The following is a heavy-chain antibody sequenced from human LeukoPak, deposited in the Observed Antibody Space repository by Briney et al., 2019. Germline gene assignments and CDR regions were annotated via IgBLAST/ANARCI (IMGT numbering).Heavy chain of an antibody. CDR2: FDPEDGET. CDR3: ATGRTGTRVFDY. V-gene: IGHV1-24*01. CDR1: GYTLTELS. J-gene: IGHJ4*02. Sequence: ASVKVSCKVSGYTLTELSMHWVRQAPGKGLEWMGGFDPEDGETIYAQKFQGRITMTEDTSTDTAYMELSSLRSEDTAVYYCATGRTGTRVFDYWGQGTLVTVSS. D-gene: IGHD1/OR15-1a*01.